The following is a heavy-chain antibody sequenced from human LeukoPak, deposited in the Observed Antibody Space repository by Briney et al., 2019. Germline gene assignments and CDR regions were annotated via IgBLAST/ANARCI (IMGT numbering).Heavy chain of an antibody. V-gene: IGHV1-2*02. CDR1: GYTFTDCY. D-gene: IGHD5-12*01. CDR2: INPNSGGT. J-gene: IGHJ4*02. Sequence: GALVKVSCKPSGYTFTDCYMHWLRQAPGQGLEWMGWINPNSGGTNYAQKFQGRVTMTRDTSISTAYMELSRMRSDDTAVYYCARGLMGGHDFDYWGQGTLVTVSS. CDR3: ARGLMGGHDFDY.